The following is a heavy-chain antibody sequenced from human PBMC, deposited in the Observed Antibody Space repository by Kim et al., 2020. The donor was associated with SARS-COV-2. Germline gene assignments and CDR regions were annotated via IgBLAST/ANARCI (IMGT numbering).Heavy chain of an antibody. J-gene: IGHJ4*02. CDR1: GYTFTRYY. CDR2: INPSGGGT. V-gene: IGHV1-46*01. Sequence: ASVKVSCKTSGYTFTRYYIHWVRQAPGQGLEWMGLINPSGGGTTYAQKFQGRVTMTSDTSTSTVYMDLSSLRSEDTAVYYCASEDNSIYYWGQGTLVTVSS. CDR3: ASEDNSIYY. D-gene: IGHD3-3*02.